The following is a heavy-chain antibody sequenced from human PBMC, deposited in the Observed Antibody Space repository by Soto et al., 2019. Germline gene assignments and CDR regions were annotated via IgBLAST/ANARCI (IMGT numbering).Heavy chain of an antibody. D-gene: IGHD2-21*01. CDR1: GFTFSDYY. Sequence: GGSLRLSCAASGFTFSDYYMSCIRQAPGKGLEWVSYISSSGSTIYYADSVKGRFTISRDNAKNSLYLQMNSLRAEDTAVYYCARPYPNMDWFDPWGQGTLVTVSS. J-gene: IGHJ5*02. CDR3: ARPYPNMDWFDP. V-gene: IGHV3-11*01. CDR2: ISSSGSTI.